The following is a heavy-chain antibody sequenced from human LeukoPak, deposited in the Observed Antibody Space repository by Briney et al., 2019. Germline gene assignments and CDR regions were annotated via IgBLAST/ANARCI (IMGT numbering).Heavy chain of an antibody. V-gene: IGHV4-39*01. CDR2: IHYSGIT. Sequence: SETLSLTCAVSGGSISSSNWWSWVRQPPGKGLEWIGSIHYSGITYYNPSLKSRVTISVDTSKNQFSLKVRSLTAADTAVYYCARLPIAVVPASGFDYWGHGTLVTVSS. D-gene: IGHD2-2*01. CDR3: ARLPIAVVPASGFDY. J-gene: IGHJ4*01. CDR1: GGSISSSNW.